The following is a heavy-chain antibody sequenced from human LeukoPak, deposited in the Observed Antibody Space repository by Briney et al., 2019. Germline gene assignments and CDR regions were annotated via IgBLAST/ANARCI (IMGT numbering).Heavy chain of an antibody. CDR3: ARHLWFGEPYTP. CDR2: IYYSGST. Sequence: SETLSLPCTVSGGSISSYYWSWIRPPPGKGLEWIGYIYYSGSTNYNPSLKSRVTISVDTSKNQFSLKLSSVTAADAAVYYCARHLWFGEPYTPWGQGTLVTVSS. CDR1: GGSISSYY. D-gene: IGHD3-10*01. J-gene: IGHJ5*02. V-gene: IGHV4-59*08.